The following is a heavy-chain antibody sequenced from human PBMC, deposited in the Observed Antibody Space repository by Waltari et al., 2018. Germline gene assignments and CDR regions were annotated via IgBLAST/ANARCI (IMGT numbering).Heavy chain of an antibody. CDR1: GGSISSSSYY. Sequence: QLQLQESGPGLVKPSETLSLTCTVSGGSISSSSYYWGWIRQPPGKGLEWIGSIYYSGRTDYNPSLKSRVTISVDTSKNQFSLKLSSLRSEDTAVYYCATGTYGSGHPYYYYMDVWGKGTTVTVSS. D-gene: IGHD3-10*01. CDR2: IYYSGRT. J-gene: IGHJ6*03. V-gene: IGHV4-39*07. CDR3: ATGTYGSGHPYYYYMDV.